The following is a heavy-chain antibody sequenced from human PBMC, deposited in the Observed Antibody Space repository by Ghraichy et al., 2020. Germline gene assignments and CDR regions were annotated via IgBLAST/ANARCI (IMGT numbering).Heavy chain of an antibody. J-gene: IGHJ6*02. V-gene: IGHV3-43D*03. Sequence: GGLRLSCAASGFTFDDYAMHWVRQAPGKGLEWVSLISWDGGSTYYADSVKGRFTISRDNSKNSLYLQMNSLRAEDTALYYCAKDIGYCSSTSCPSYYYAMDVWGQGTTVTVSS. CDR2: ISWDGGST. CDR3: AKDIGYCSSTSCPSYYYAMDV. D-gene: IGHD2-2*01. CDR1: GFTFDDYA.